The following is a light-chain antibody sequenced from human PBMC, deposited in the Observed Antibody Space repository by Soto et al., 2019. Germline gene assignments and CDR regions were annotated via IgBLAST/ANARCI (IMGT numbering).Light chain of an antibody. CDR1: SSQIGSNT. J-gene: IGLJ3*02. V-gene: IGLV1-44*01. CDR2: DND. Sequence: QSVLNQPPSLSGTPGQRVTISCSGSSSQIGSNTVSWYQQLPGKAPKLLIYDNDRRPSGVPDRFSGSKSGTSGSLAISDLHSEDEAEYFCAAWHESRNAWVFGGGTKLTVL. CDR3: AAWHESRNAWV.